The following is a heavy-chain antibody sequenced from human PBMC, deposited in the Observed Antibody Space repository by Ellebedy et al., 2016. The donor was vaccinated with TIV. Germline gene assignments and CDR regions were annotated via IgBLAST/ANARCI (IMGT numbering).Heavy chain of an antibody. CDR3: ARDALPGAGTDY. CDR1: GGSISSSSYY. Sequence: SETLSLXXTVSGGSISSSSYYWGWIRQPPGKGLEWIGSIYYSGSTYYNPSLKSRVTISVDTSKNQFSLKLSSVTAADTAVYYCARDALPGAGTDYWGQGTLVTVSS. D-gene: IGHD6-19*01. V-gene: IGHV4-39*07. J-gene: IGHJ4*02. CDR2: IYYSGST.